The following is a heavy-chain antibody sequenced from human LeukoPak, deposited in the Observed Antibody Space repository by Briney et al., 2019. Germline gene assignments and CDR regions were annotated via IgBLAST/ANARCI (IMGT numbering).Heavy chain of an antibody. J-gene: IGHJ4*02. CDR2: INPNSGGT. Sequence: ASVKVSCKASGYTFTGYYMHWVRRAPGQGLEWMGWINPNSGGTNYAQKFQGRVTMTRDTSISTAYMELSRLRSDDTAVYYCARVVSRYCSSTSCPFDYWGQGTLVTVSS. V-gene: IGHV1-2*02. D-gene: IGHD2-2*01. CDR1: GYTFTGYY. CDR3: ARVVSRYCSSTSCPFDY.